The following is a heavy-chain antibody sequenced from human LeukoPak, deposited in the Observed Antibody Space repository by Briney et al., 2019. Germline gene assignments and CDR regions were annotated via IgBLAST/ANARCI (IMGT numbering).Heavy chain of an antibody. V-gene: IGHV6-1*01. CDR1: GDSVSSNSAA. CDR3: AREFKLLWFGELLPNFDY. J-gene: IGHJ4*02. Sequence: SQTLSLTCAISGDSVSSNSAAWNWVRQSPSRGLEWLGSTYYRAKWYTDYAVSVKSRIPINPDTSNNQFSLQLNSVTPEDTAVYYCAREFKLLWFGELLPNFDYWGQGTLVTVSS. D-gene: IGHD3-10*01. CDR2: TYYRAKWYT.